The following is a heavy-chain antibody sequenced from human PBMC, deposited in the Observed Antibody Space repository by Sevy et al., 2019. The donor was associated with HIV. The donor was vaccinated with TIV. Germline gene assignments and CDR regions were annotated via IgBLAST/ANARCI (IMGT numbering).Heavy chain of an antibody. CDR3: ARGNDVFGSFDI. Sequence: SETLSLTCAVYGGSLSDYSWNWIRQSPERGLEWIGAITLSGNTNYVSSLWSQVTISKARSRNQFSLKLISVTAADAAVYFCARGNDVFGSFDIWGRGTGVTVSS. V-gene: IGHV4-34*01. D-gene: IGHD2-15*01. CDR2: ITLSGNT. CDR1: GGSLSDYS. J-gene: IGHJ3*02.